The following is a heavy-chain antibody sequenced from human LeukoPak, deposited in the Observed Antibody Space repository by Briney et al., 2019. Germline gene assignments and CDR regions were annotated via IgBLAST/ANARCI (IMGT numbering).Heavy chain of an antibody. D-gene: IGHD3-10*01. CDR1: GGSISTYY. Sequence: PSETLSLTCTVSGGSISTYYWSWIRQPPGKGLEWIGYIYYSGSANYNPSLKSRFTISVDTSKNQFSLKLSSVTAADTAVYYCARSYGSGNYFDYWGQGTLVTVSS. CDR3: ARSYGSGNYFDY. V-gene: IGHV4-59*01. J-gene: IGHJ4*02. CDR2: IYYSGSA.